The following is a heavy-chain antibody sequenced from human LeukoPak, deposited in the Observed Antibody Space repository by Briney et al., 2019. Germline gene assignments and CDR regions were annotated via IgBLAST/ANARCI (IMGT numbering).Heavy chain of an antibody. CDR3: ARDSSVWFGERRYYFDY. Sequence: GRSLRLSCAASGFTFSSYAMHWVRQAPGKGLEWVAVISYDGSNKYYADFVKGRFTISRDNAKNSLYLQMNSLRAEDTAVYYCARDSSVWFGERRYYFDYWGQGTLVTVSS. V-gene: IGHV3-30*03. CDR1: GFTFSSYA. J-gene: IGHJ4*02. CDR2: ISYDGSNK. D-gene: IGHD3-10*01.